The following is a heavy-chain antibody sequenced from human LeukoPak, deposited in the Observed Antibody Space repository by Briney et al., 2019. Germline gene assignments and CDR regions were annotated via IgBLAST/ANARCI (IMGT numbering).Heavy chain of an antibody. CDR3: ARGGEYSYASSDY. CDR2: IYPGDSDT. D-gene: IGHD5-18*01. V-gene: IGHV5-51*01. J-gene: IGHJ4*02. Sequence: GESLKISCKGSGYSFSSYWIGWVRHLPGKGLGLMGIIYPGDSDTRYSPSFQGQVTISADKSISTAYLQWSSLKASDTAMYYCARGGEYSYASSDYWGQGTLVTVSS. CDR1: GYSFSSYW.